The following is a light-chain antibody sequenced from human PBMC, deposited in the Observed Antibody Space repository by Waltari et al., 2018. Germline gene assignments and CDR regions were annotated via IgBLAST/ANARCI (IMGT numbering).Light chain of an antibody. J-gene: IGLJ1*01. CDR3: SSYTTSRTYV. Sequence: QSALTQPASVSGSPGQSITISCTGTTSDIGAFNYVSWYQQHPGKAPNLVIYEVGNRPSGVSNRSSGSKSGSTASLTISWLQAEDESDYYCSSYTTSRTYVFGTGTKVTVL. CDR2: EVG. CDR1: TSDIGAFNY. V-gene: IGLV2-14*01.